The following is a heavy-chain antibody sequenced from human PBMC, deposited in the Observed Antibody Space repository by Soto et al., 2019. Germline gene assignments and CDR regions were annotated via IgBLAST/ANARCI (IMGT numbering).Heavy chain of an antibody. Sequence: GGSLRLSCAASGFTFSSYAMSWVRQAPGKGLEWVSAISGSGGSTYYADSVKGRFTISRDNSKNTLYLQMNSLRAEDTAVYYCARGTSGYSSGWYLHYWGQGTLVTVSS. J-gene: IGHJ4*02. CDR2: ISGSGGST. CDR1: GFTFSSYA. V-gene: IGHV3-23*01. CDR3: ARGTSGYSSGWYLHY. D-gene: IGHD6-19*01.